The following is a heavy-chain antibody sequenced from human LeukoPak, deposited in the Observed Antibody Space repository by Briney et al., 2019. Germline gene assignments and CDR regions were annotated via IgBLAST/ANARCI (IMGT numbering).Heavy chain of an antibody. V-gene: IGHV3-30*04. D-gene: IGHD3-22*01. CDR2: ISYDGSDK. J-gene: IGHJ4*02. CDR1: GFTFSSYA. Sequence: PGGSLRLSWAASGFTFSSYAMHWVSQAPGKGLEWVAVISYDGSDKYYADSVKGRFTISRDNSKNTLYLQMNSLRAEDTAVYYCARVYYYDSSGYYWGQGTLVTVSS. CDR3: ARVYYYDSSGYY.